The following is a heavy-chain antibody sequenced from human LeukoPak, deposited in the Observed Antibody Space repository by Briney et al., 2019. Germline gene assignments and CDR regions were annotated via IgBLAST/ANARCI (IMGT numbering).Heavy chain of an antibody. D-gene: IGHD4-17*01. V-gene: IGHV4-39*01. J-gene: IGHJ4*02. CDR3: ARFNGASNFDY. CDR1: GGSISSSTYY. CDR2: IYYSGST. Sequence: KPSETLSLTCTVSGGSISSSTYYWAWIRQPPGRGLEWIGSIYYSGSTYYSPSLKSRVTISVDTSKNRFSLKLSSVTAADTAVYYCARFNGASNFDYWGQGTLVTASS.